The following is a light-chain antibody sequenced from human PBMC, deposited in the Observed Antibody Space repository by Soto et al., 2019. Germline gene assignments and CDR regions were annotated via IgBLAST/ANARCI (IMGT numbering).Light chain of an antibody. CDR3: QSYDSSLSGSGV. CDR2: THN. V-gene: IGLV1-40*01. Sequence: QSVLTQPPSVSGAPGQRVTISCTGRTSNIGAGYDVPWYQQLPGAAPRLLISTHNNRPSGVPDRFFGSKSGTSASLTIIGLQAEDEGDYYCQSYDSSLSGSGVFGGGTKVTVL. CDR1: TSNIGAGYD. J-gene: IGLJ3*02.